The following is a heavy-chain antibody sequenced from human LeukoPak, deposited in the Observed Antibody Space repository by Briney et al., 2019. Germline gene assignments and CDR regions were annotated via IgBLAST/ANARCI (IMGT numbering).Heavy chain of an antibody. CDR2: IYHSGST. V-gene: IGHV4-30-2*01. J-gene: IGHJ4*02. CDR3: ARGVPARWYYDSSGYYYFDY. D-gene: IGHD3-22*01. Sequence: SETLSLTCAVSGGSISSGGYSWSWIRQPPGKGLEWIGYIYHSGSTYYNPSLKSRVTISVDRSKNQFSLKLSSVTAADTAVYYCARGVPARWYYDSSGYYYFDYWGQGILVTVSS. CDR1: GGSISSGGYS.